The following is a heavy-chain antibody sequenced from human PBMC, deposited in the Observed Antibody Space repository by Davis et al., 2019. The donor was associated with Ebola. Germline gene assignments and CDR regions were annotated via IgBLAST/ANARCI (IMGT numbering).Heavy chain of an antibody. Sequence: ESLKISCTVSGGSISSYYWSWIRQPPGKGLEWIGYIYYSGSTNYNPSLKSRVTISVDTSKNQFPLKLSSVTAADTAVYYCARRGRARGMDVWGQGTTVTVSS. CDR2: IYYSGST. CDR3: ARRGRARGMDV. J-gene: IGHJ6*02. V-gene: IGHV4-59*08. CDR1: GGSISSYY.